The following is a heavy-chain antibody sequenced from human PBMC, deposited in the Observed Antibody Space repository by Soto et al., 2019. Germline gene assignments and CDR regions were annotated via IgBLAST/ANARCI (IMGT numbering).Heavy chain of an antibody. D-gene: IGHD1-1*01. CDR2: IYWDADK. CDR1: GFSLSTSGVG. CDR3: VHSAGLQGNWNGGYFDF. V-gene: IGHV2-5*02. Sequence: QITLKESGPTRVKPTQTLTLTCTFSGFSLSTSGVGVGWIRQPPGTALGRLALIYWDADKRYSPSLKSRLTSTKDTSSNQVVITMTNMDPVDTATYYCVHSAGLQGNWNGGYFDFWGQGALVTVSS. J-gene: IGHJ4*02.